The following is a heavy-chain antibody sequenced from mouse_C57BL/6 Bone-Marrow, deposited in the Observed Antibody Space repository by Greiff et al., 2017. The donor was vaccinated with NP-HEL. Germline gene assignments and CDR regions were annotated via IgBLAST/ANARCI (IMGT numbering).Heavy chain of an antibody. J-gene: IGHJ4*01. Sequence: QVQLQQSGAELVRPGTSVKVSCKASGFSFTNYLIAWVKQRPGQGLEWIVVIYPGSGGTNYNEQFKGKATLPADKSSSTAYMQLSSLTYEDSAVYFCARRAYYSNYDAMDYWGQGTSVTVSS. CDR1: GFSFTNYL. CDR2: IYPGSGGT. D-gene: IGHD2-5*01. CDR3: ARRAYYSNYDAMDY. V-gene: IGHV1-54*01.